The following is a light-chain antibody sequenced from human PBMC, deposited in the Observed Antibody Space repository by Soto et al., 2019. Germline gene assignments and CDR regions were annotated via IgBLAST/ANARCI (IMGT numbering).Light chain of an antibody. Sequence: EIVLTQSPGTLSLSPGDRATLSCRASQSLTSNYVAWYQQRPGQAPRLLISGASTRATGIPDRFSGIGSGTDFTLASSRLEPEDFAVYYCQQYDSSPYTFGQGTKVDIK. J-gene: IGKJ2*01. CDR1: QSLTSNY. CDR3: QQYDSSPYT. V-gene: IGKV3-20*01. CDR2: GAS.